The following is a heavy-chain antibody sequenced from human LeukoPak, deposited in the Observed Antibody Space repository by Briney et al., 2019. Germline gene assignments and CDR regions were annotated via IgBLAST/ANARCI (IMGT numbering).Heavy chain of an antibody. J-gene: IGHJ4*02. Sequence: GESLRLSCAASGFTSSAYDMHWVRQITGGGLEWVSTSGTVGDTFYSDSVKGRFTISRENAKNSVHLQMNSLRVEDSAIYFCVRAAIPYIINGRRFDYWGQGTLVTVSS. CDR2: SGTVGDT. D-gene: IGHD6-25*01. CDR1: GFTSSAYD. CDR3: VRAAIPYIINGRRFDY. V-gene: IGHV3-13*04.